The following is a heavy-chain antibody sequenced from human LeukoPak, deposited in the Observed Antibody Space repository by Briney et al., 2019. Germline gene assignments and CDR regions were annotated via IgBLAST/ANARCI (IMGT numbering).Heavy chain of an antibody. D-gene: IGHD1-26*01. Sequence: SEALSLTCTVYGGSIYSYYWSWIRQPPGKGLEWVGYIYYSGTTNYNPSFKSRVTISVNMSKNQFCLQHNSVTAADTAVYYCARHVSWGGTYAHFDYWGQGTLVTVSS. CDR2: IYYSGTT. CDR3: ARHVSWGGTYAHFDY. J-gene: IGHJ4*02. V-gene: IGHV4-59*08. CDR1: GGSIYSYY.